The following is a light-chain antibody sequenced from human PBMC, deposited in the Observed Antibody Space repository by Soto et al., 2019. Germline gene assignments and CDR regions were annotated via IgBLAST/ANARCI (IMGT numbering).Light chain of an antibody. V-gene: IGLV2-14*03. CDR2: DVN. CDR3: SSYTSSSTLV. CDR1: SSDVGSYNY. Sequence: QSALTQPASVSGSPGQSITISCTGTSSDVGSYNYVSWYQHHPGKAPKVMIYDVNNRPSGVSTRFSGSKSGNTASLTISGLQSEDEADYYCSSYTSSSTLVFGGGTKVTVL. J-gene: IGLJ2*01.